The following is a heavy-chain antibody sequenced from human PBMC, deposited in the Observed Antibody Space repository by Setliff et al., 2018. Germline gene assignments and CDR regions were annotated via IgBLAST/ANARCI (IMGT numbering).Heavy chain of an antibody. V-gene: IGHV3-73*01. D-gene: IGHD1-1*01. CDR3: AREPPSADWNDAWFDP. CDR2: VRRNTNSYAT. CDR1: EFSLSDFH. J-gene: IGHJ5*02. Sequence: GGSLRLSCVASEFSLSDFHMHWVRQAPGKGLEWVGRVRRNTNSYATAYSASLKGRFTISRDNAKNTLYLQMNSLRAEDTAVYYCAREPPSADWNDAWFDPWGQGTLVTVSS.